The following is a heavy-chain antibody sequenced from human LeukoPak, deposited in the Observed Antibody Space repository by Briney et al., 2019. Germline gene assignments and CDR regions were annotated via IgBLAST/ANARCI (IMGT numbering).Heavy chain of an antibody. CDR2: ISYDGSNK. V-gene: IGHV3-30*18. CDR3: AKGPSKRGSYSSGWTTYFDY. CDR1: GFTFSSYG. D-gene: IGHD6-19*01. Sequence: GRSLRLSCAASGFTFSSYGMHWVRQAPGKGLEWVALISYDGSNKYYADSVKGRFTISRDNSKNTLYLQMNSLRAEDTAVYYCAKGPSKRGSYSSGWTTYFDYWGQGTLVTVSS. J-gene: IGHJ4*02.